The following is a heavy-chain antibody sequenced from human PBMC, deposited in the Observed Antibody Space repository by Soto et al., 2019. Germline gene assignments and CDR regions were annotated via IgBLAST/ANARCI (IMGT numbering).Heavy chain of an antibody. CDR1: GYTFPRFG. J-gene: IGHJ4*02. CDR2: IITYNGCA. V-gene: IGHV1-18*01. Sequence: ASVKFSCNASGYTFPRFGITWVRQAPGQGLECMVWIITYNGCADSXXNLQGRVXXTTDTSTSTAXIELRXLRSDDTAVYYCVSGSEFDYWCQGTLVTVSS. CDR3: VSGSEFDY.